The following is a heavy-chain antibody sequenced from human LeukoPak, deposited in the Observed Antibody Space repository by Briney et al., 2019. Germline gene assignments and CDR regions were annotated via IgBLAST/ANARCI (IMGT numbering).Heavy chain of an antibody. V-gene: IGHV1-8*01. Sequence: ASVKVSCKTYGYTFANHDITCVRQAPGRGLEWMGWMNPYSTNTGYARQFQGRLSMTRDISITTAYMELSSLRSEETAVYYCVRATGGDLLSEFWGQGSLITVSS. CDR2: MNPYSTNT. CDR1: GYTFANHD. CDR3: VRATGGDLLSEF. J-gene: IGHJ4*02. D-gene: IGHD2/OR15-2a*01.